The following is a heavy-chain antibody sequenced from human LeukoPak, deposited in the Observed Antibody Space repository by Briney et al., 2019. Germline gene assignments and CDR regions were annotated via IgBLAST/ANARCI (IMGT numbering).Heavy chain of an antibody. V-gene: IGHV3-53*01. Sequence: GGSLRLSCVASGFTVSSNYMSWVRQAPGKGLEWVSVIYSGGNTYYADSVKGRFTISRDNSENTLYLQMDSLRAEDTAVYYCARFYINSWYSHAFDLWGQGTMVTVSS. CDR1: GFTVSSNY. D-gene: IGHD6-13*01. CDR2: IYSGGNT. J-gene: IGHJ3*01. CDR3: ARFYINSWYSHAFDL.